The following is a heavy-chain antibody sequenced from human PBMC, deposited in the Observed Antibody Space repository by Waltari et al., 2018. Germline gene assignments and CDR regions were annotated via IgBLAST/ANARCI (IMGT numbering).Heavy chain of an antibody. V-gene: IGHV1-46*01. CDR3: ASSAAGTYYYDSSGYPNY. CDR2: INPSGGST. CDR1: GYTFTSYY. D-gene: IGHD3-22*01. Sequence: QVQLVQSGAEVKKPGASVKVSCKASGYTFTSYYMHWVRQAPGQGLEWMGIINPSGGSTSYPKKFQCRVTMTRDTATSTVYMELSSLRSEDTAVYYCASSAAGTYYYDSSGYPNYWGQGTLVTVSS. J-gene: IGHJ4*02.